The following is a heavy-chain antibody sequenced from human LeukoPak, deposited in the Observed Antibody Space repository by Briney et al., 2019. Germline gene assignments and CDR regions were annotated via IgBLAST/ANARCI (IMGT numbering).Heavy chain of an antibody. CDR1: GGSISSYY. J-gene: IGHJ4*02. CDR3: ARVPIAAAGSYFDY. CDR2: IYYSGST. D-gene: IGHD6-13*01. V-gene: IGHV4-59*01. Sequence: KSSETLSLTCTVSGGSISSYYWSWIRQPPGKGLEWIGYIYYSGSTNYNPSLKSRVTISVDTSKNQFSLKLSSVTAADTAVYYCARVPIAAAGSYFDYWGQGTLVTVSS.